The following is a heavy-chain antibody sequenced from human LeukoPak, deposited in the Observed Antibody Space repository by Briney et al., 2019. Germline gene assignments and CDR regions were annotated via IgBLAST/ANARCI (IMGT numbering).Heavy chain of an antibody. CDR1: GGSISSYY. CDR3: ASLPDTYFQH. Sequence: PSETLSLTCTVSGGSISSYYWSWIRQPPGKGLEWIGYVYYSGSTNYNPSLKSRVTISVDTSKNQFSLKLSSVTAADTAVYYCASLPDTYFQHWGQGTLVTVSS. V-gene: IGHV4-59*01. J-gene: IGHJ1*01. CDR2: VYYSGST.